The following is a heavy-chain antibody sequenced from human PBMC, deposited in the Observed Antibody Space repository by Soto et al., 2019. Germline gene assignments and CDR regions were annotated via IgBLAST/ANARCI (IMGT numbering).Heavy chain of an antibody. CDR2: ISRDSNYI. CDR3: ARDVCSGGACYAFDS. J-gene: IGHJ4*02. CDR1: GFTFSTYS. V-gene: IGHV3-21*01. Sequence: GSLRLSCAASGFTFSTYSMNWVRQAPGKGLAWVSSISRDSNYIYYADSVKGRFTISRDNAKNSLYLQMNSLRAEDTAVYYCARDVCSGGACYAFDSWGRGTLVTVSS. D-gene: IGHD2-15*01.